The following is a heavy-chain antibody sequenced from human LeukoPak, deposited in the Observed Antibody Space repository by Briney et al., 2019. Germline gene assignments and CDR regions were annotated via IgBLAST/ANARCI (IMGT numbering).Heavy chain of an antibody. D-gene: IGHD2-2*01. CDR3: ARAGYCSSTSCRQPYYFDY. Sequence: VSVKVSCKASGYTFTGYYMHWVRQAPGQGLEWMGWINPNSGGTNYAQKFQGRVTMTRDTSISTAYMELSRLRSDDTAVYYCARAGYCSSTSCRQPYYFDYWGQGTLVTVSS. CDR2: INPNSGGT. V-gene: IGHV1-2*02. J-gene: IGHJ4*02. CDR1: GYTFTGYY.